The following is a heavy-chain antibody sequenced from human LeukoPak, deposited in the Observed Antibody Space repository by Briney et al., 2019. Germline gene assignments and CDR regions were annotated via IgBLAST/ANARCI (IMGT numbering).Heavy chain of an antibody. CDR2: ISGSGGST. V-gene: IGHV3-23*01. Sequence: GGSLRLSCAASGFTFSSYAMSWVRQAPGKGLEWASAISGSGGSTYYADSVKGRFTISRDNSKNTLYLQMNSLRAEDTAVYYCAAGQDYYYYYGMDVWGQGTTVTVSS. CDR3: AAGQDYYYYYGMDV. CDR1: GFTFSSYA. J-gene: IGHJ6*02. D-gene: IGHD6-13*01.